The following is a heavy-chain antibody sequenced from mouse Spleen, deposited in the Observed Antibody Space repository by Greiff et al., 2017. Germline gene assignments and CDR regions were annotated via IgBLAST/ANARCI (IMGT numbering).Heavy chain of an antibody. J-gene: IGHJ3*01. V-gene: IGHV1S127*01. D-gene: IGHD1-1*01. Sequence: QVQLQQPGAELVKPGASVKMSCKASGYTFTSYWMHWVKQRPGQGLEWIGTIDPSNGNTKYDPKFQGKATITADTSSNTAYLQLSSLTSEDTAVYYCADPLYYGSSGFAYWGQGTLVTVSA. CDR1: GYTFTSYW. CDR3: ADPLYYGSSGFAY. CDR2: IDPSNGNT.